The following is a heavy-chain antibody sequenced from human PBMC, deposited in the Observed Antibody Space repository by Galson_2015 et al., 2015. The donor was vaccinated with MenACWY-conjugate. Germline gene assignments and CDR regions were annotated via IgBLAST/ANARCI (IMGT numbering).Heavy chain of an antibody. J-gene: IGHJ2*01. CDR2: ISSNGGST. D-gene: IGHD3-10*01. CDR3: VKEPLRVTMVRGAYEGNWYFDL. V-gene: IGHV3-64D*06. CDR1: GFTFSSYA. Sequence: SLRLSCAASGFTFSSYAMHWVRQAPGKGLEYVSAISSNGGSTYYADSVKGRFTISRDNSKNTLYLQMSSLRAEDTAVYYCVKEPLRVTMVRGAYEGNWYFDLWGRGTLVTVSS.